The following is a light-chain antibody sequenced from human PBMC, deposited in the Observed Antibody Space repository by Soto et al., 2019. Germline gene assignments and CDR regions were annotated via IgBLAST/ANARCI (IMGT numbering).Light chain of an antibody. CDR3: QQSYSTPET. J-gene: IGKJ2*01. CDR1: QSISTY. Sequence: DIQMTQSPSSLSASVGDRVTITCRASQSISTYLNWYHQKPGKAPKLLIYAASSLQSGVPSRFSGSGSGTDFTLTISSLQPEDFATFYFQQSYSTPETFGQGTRLELK. CDR2: AAS. V-gene: IGKV1-39*01.